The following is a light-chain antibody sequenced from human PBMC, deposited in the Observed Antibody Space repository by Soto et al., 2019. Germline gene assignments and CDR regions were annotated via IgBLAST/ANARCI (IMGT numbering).Light chain of an antibody. Sequence: EIVMTPSPATLSVSPGERATLSCRASQSVGSNLAWYQQRPGQAPRLLIYGASTRATGIPARFSGSGSGTEFTLTISSLQSEDFAVYYCQQYNNRPPWTFGQGTKVDIK. CDR2: GAS. J-gene: IGKJ1*01. V-gene: IGKV3-15*01. CDR3: QQYNNRPPWT. CDR1: QSVGSN.